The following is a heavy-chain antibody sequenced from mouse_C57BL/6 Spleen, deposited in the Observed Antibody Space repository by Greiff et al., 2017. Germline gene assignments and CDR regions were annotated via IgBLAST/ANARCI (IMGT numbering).Heavy chain of an antibody. Sequence: EVHLVESGGGLVKPGGSLKLSCAASGFTFSSYAMSWVRQTPEQRLEWVATISDGGSYTYYPDNVKGRFTIARDNAKHNLYLQMGHLKSADTAMYYCARENYDYECYFDVWGTGTTVTVAS. D-gene: IGHD2-4*01. J-gene: IGHJ1*03. V-gene: IGHV5-4*01. CDR1: GFTFSSYA. CDR3: ARENYDYECYFDV. CDR2: ISDGGSYT.